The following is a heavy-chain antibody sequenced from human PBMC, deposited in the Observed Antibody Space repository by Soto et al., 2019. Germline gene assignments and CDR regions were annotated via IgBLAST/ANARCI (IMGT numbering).Heavy chain of an antibody. CDR1: GYTFTSDG. CDR2: ISSYNGNT. Sequence: ASVKVSCKASGYTFTSDGISWVRQAPGQGLEWMGWISSYNGNTNYAQKVQGRVTLTTDTSTSTTYMELRSLRSDDTAVYYCARGPRYCSTTTCFSGVTWFDPWGQGTLVTVSS. CDR3: ARGPRYCSTTTCFSGVTWFDP. D-gene: IGHD2-2*01. J-gene: IGHJ5*02. V-gene: IGHV1-18*04.